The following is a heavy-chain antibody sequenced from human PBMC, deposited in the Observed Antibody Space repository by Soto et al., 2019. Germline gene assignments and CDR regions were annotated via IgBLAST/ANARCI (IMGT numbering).Heavy chain of an antibody. D-gene: IGHD1-1*01. CDR3: TTDYLWNDGLDY. CDR2: IKSKTDGGTT. CDR1: GFTFSNAW. V-gene: IGHV3-15*07. J-gene: IGHJ4*02. Sequence: EVQLVESGGGLVKPGGSLRLSCAASGFTFSNAWMNWVRQAPGKGLEWVGRIKSKTDGGTTDYAAPVKGRFTISRDASKNTLYLQMNSLKTEDTAVYYCTTDYLWNDGLDYWGQGTLVTVSS.